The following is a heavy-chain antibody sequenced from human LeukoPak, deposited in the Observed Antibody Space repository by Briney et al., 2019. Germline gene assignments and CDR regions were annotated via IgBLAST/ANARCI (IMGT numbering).Heavy chain of an antibody. CDR3: ARYYRYSYGNFDY. J-gene: IGHJ4*02. CDR2: INPNSSGT. Sequence: GVSLKVSCKASGYTFTGYYMHWVGQARGQGREWMGWINPNSSGTNYAQKFQDRVTMTRDTSISTAYMELSRLRSDDTAVYYCARYYRYSYGNFDYWGQGTLVTVSS. CDR1: GYTFTGYY. D-gene: IGHD5-18*01. V-gene: IGHV1-2*02.